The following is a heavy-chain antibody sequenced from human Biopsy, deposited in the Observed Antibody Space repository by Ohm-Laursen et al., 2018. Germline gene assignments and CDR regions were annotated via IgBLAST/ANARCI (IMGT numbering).Heavy chain of an antibody. V-gene: IGHV4-31*03. CDR3: ARLGSGDYFPTFFDF. CDR2: IFYSANT. D-gene: IGHD5-12*01. J-gene: IGHJ4*02. CDR1: GDPMSSGIHY. Sequence: TLSLTCSVSGDPMSSGIHYWSWIRQHPGKGLEWIGNIFYSANTYYNPSLKSRVTISVDTSKNQFSLKLSSVTAADTAVYYCARLGSGDYFPTFFDFWGQGALVTVSS.